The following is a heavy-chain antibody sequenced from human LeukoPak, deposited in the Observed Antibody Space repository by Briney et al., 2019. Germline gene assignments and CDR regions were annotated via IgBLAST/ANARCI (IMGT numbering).Heavy chain of an antibody. CDR2: ISSSSSYI. D-gene: IGHD1-26*01. J-gene: IGHJ4*02. CDR1: GFTFSNYG. V-gene: IGHV3-21*01. CDR3: ARDLQMGALYYFDY. Sequence: GGSLRLSCAASGFTFSNYGLSWVRQAPGKGLEWVSSISSSSSYIYYADSVKGRFTISRDNAKSSLYLQMNSLRAEDTAVYYCARDLQMGALYYFDYWGQGTLVTVSS.